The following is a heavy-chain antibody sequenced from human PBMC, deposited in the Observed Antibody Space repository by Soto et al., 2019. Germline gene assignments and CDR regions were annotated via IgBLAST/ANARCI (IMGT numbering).Heavy chain of an antibody. CDR1: GGSISSGDYY. CDR3: ARKDYGDQKPPFPDY. Sequence: QVQLQESGPGLVKPSQTLSLTCTVSGGSISSGDYYWSWIRQPPGKGLEWIGYIYYSGSTYYNPSLKSRVTLSVATSKNQFSLKLSSVTAADTAVYYCARKDYGDQKPPFPDYWGQGTLVTVSS. V-gene: IGHV4-30-4*01. J-gene: IGHJ4*02. D-gene: IGHD4-17*01. CDR2: IYYSGST.